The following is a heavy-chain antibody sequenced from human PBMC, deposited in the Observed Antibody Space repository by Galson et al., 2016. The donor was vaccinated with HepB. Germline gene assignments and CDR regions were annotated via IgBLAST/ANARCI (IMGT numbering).Heavy chain of an antibody. CDR2: IFRGGST. CDR3: ASLRFKGFDL. Sequence: SLRLSCAASGFSVSSNYMSWVRRAPGKGLQWVSVIFRGGSTYYADSVKGRFTISRDNSKNTLHLQMNSLRAEDTAVYYCASLRFKGFDLWGRGTLVTVSS. CDR1: GFSVSSNY. D-gene: IGHD3-3*01. V-gene: IGHV3-53*01. J-gene: IGHJ2*01.